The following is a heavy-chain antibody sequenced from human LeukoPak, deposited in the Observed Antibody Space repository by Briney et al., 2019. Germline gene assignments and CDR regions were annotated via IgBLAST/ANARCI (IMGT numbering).Heavy chain of an antibody. J-gene: IGHJ3*02. D-gene: IGHD4-11*01. CDR2: IYYSGST. CDR1: GGSISSSSYY. V-gene: IGHV4-39*07. CDR3: ARDLTTVTTVAFDI. Sequence: SETLYLTCTVSGGSISSSSYYWGWIRQPPGKGLEWIGSIYYSGSTYYNPSLKSRVTISVDTSKNQFSLKLSSVTAADTAVYYCARDLTTVTTVAFDIWGQGTMVTVSS.